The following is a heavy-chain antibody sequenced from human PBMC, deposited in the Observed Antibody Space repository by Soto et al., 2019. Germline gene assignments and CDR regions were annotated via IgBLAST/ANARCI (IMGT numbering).Heavy chain of an antibody. CDR3: VRDGVSVVPFDY. CDR1: GFTFGNYW. J-gene: IGHJ4*02. V-gene: IGHV3-74*03. CDR2: ISSDGSII. Sequence: EVELVESGGGLFQPGGSLRISCAASGFTFGNYWMHWVRQAPGKGLVWVSRISSDGSIITYADSVKGRFTISRDNAENTLHLQMHSLRAEDTAVYYCVRDGVSVVPFDYWGQGTLVAVSS. D-gene: IGHD2-2*01.